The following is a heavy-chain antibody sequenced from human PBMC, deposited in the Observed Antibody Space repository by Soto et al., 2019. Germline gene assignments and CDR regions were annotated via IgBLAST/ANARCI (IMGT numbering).Heavy chain of an antibody. J-gene: IGHJ3*02. CDR1: GFTVSSNY. D-gene: IGHD3-16*01. Sequence: GGSLRLSCAASGFTVSSNYMSWVRQAPGKGLEWVSVIYSGGSTYYADSVKGRFTISRHNSKNTLYLQMNSLRAEDTAVYYCARVSPILYGAVDAFDIWGQGTMVTVSS. CDR3: ARVSPILYGAVDAFDI. V-gene: IGHV3-53*04. CDR2: IYSGGST.